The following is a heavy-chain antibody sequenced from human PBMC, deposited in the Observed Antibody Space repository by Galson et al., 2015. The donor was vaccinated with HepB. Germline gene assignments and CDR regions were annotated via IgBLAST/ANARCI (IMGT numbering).Heavy chain of an antibody. V-gene: IGHV3-9*01. CDR2: ISWNSGSI. CDR3: AKDRYSSGWSRIDY. Sequence: SLRLSCAASGFTFDDYAMHWVRQAPGKGLEWVSGISWNSGSIGYADSVKGRFTISRDNAKNSLYLQMNSLRAEDTALYYCAKDRYSSGWSRIDYWGQGTLVTVSS. J-gene: IGHJ4*02. CDR1: GFTFDDYA. D-gene: IGHD6-19*01.